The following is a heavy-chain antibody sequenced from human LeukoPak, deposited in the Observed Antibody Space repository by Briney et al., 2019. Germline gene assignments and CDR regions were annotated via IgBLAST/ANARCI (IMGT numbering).Heavy chain of an antibody. J-gene: IGHJ4*02. CDR1: GGSISSGGYY. D-gene: IGHD3-22*01. CDR2: INHSGST. Sequence: PSETLSLTCTVSGGSISSGGYYWSWIRQPPGKGLEWIGEINHSGSTNYNPSLKSRVTISVDTSKNQFSLKLSSVAAADTAVYYCARDLTPPSSGYYWGRYYFDYWGQGTLVTVSS. V-gene: IGHV4-39*07. CDR3: ARDLTPPSSGYYWGRYYFDY.